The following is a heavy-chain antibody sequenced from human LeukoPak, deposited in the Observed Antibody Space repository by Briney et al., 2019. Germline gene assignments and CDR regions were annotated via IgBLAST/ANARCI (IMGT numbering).Heavy chain of an antibody. CDR3: AKIIPAASLFDY. V-gene: IGHV3-9*01. J-gene: IGHJ4*02. D-gene: IGHD2-2*01. CDR2: ISWNSGSI. Sequence: GGSLRLSCAASGFTFDDYAMHWVRQAPGKGLEWVSGISWNSGSIGYADSVKGRFTISRDNSKNTLYLQMNSLRAEDTAVYYCAKIIPAASLFDYWGQGTLVTVSS. CDR1: GFTFDDYA.